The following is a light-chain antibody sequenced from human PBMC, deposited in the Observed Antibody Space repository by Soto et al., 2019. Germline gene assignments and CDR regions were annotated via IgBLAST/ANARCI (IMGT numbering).Light chain of an antibody. Sequence: DIQMTQSPSTLSASVGDRVTITCRASQSISSWLAWYQQKPGRAPKLMIYDASTLETGVPSRISGSGSGTEFTLTISNLQPDDVATYYCQQYDNYPLTFGGGTKVDIK. CDR3: QQYDNYPLT. V-gene: IGKV1-5*01. CDR1: QSISSW. CDR2: DAS. J-gene: IGKJ4*01.